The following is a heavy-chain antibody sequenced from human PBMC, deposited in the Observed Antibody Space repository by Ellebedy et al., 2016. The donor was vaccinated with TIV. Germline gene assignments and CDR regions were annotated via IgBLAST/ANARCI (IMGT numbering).Heavy chain of an antibody. D-gene: IGHD3-10*01. CDR1: GGSLSGDL. Sequence: SETLSLXXAVYGGSLSGDLWTWVRQPPGQGLEWIGEIQHNGNTNYNPSLRNRVTMSVDTSKLQFSLNLFSVTAADTAIYYCVRFARKFRGSIISLSGMDVWGPGTTVTVSS. CDR2: IQHNGNT. CDR3: VRFARKFRGSIISLSGMDV. J-gene: IGHJ6*02. V-gene: IGHV4-34*01.